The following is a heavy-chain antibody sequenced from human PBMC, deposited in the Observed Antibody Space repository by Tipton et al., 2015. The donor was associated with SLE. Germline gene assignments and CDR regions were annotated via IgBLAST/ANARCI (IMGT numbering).Heavy chain of an antibody. V-gene: IGHV4-59*01. CDR2: IYYIGST. J-gene: IGHJ4*02. CDR1: GGSISRYY. CDR3: ARAGGPSIAAAGFFDY. D-gene: IGHD6-13*01. Sequence: TLSLTCTVSGGSISRYYWSWIRQPPGKGLEWIGYIYYIGSTNYSPSLKSRVTISVDTSKNQFSLKLSSVTAADTAVYYCARAGGPSIAAAGFFDYWGQGTLVTVSS.